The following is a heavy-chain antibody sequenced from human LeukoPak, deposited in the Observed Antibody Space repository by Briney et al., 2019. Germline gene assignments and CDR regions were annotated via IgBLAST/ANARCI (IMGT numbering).Heavy chain of an antibody. CDR1: GFTLSNYN. CDR3: AKRHYGSGRPL. V-gene: IGHV3-48*01. D-gene: IGHD3-10*01. CDR2: ISTSSITK. Sequence: GGSLRLSCAASGFTLSNYNMNWVRQAPGKGLEWVSYISTSSITKYYADSVKGRFTISRDNSKNTLYLQMNSLRAEDTAVYYCAKRHYGSGRPLWGQGTLVTVSS. J-gene: IGHJ4*02.